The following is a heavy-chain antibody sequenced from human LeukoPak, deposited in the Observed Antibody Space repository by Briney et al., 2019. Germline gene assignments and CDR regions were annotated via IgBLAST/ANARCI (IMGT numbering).Heavy chain of an antibody. Sequence: GGSLRLSCAASGFTFSSYWMHWVRQAPGKGLVWVSRINGDGSTTTYADSATGRFTISRDNAKNTQYLQMNRLGAEDMAVYYCARDGYQVPTTFGTFDPWGQGTLVTVSS. D-gene: IGHD3-3*01. CDR2: INGDGSTT. CDR1: GFTFSSYW. V-gene: IGHV3-74*01. J-gene: IGHJ5*02. CDR3: ARDGYQVPTTFGTFDP.